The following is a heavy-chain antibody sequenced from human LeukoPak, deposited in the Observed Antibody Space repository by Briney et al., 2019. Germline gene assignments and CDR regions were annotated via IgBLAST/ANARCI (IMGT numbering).Heavy chain of an antibody. J-gene: IGHJ4*02. CDR3: AASSGVTLGRF. Sequence: SETLSLTCTVSGGSVSSGSYYWSWIRQPPGKGLEWIGYIYYSGSTNYNPSLKRRVTISVDTSKNQFSLKLSSVTAADTAVYYCAASSGVTLGRFWGQGTLVTVSS. CDR2: IYYSGST. D-gene: IGHD3-16*01. V-gene: IGHV4-61*01. CDR1: GGSVSSGSYY.